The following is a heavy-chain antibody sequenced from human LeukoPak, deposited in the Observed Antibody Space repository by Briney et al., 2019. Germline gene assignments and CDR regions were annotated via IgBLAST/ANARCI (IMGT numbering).Heavy chain of an antibody. CDR2: IYPGDSDT. CDR3: ARLPGVVVIRDRYFDY. V-gene: IGHV5-51*01. D-gene: IGHD3-22*01. J-gene: IGHJ4*02. Sequence: GASLQISCKGSGSIFTNYWIVWVRPQPGKGLEWMGIIYPGDSDTRYSPSFQGQVTISADKSISTAYLQWSSLKASDTGTYYCARLPGVVVIRDRYFDYWGQGTLVTVSS. CDR1: GSIFTNYW.